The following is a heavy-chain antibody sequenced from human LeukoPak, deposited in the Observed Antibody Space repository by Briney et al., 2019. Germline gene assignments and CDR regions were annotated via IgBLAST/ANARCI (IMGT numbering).Heavy chain of an antibody. V-gene: IGHV3-7*01. CDR3: ARGPSTTLTTR. J-gene: IGHJ4*02. CDR1: GFTFSDCW. D-gene: IGHD4-17*01. CDR2: IKHDGSDI. Sequence: PGGSLRLSCVVSGFTFSDCWMTWVRQAPGKGLEWVANIKHDGSDIHYVDSVKGRFTISRDNAQSSLFLQMSSLRREDTAVYYCARGPSTTLTTRWGQGTLVAVSS.